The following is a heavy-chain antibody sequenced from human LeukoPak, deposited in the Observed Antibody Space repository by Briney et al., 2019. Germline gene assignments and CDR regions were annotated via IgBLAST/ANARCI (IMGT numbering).Heavy chain of an antibody. V-gene: IGHV4-34*01. CDR3: ARRRGYSYGSNWFDP. Sequence: PSETLSLTCTVSGGSINSYYWSWIRQPPRKGLEWVGKINHSGSNNYNPSLKRQVTISVDTSKNQFSLKLSCVTAADTAVYYCARRRGYSYGSNWFDPWGQGTLVTVSS. D-gene: IGHD5-18*01. J-gene: IGHJ5*02. CDR1: GGSINSYY. CDR2: INHSGSN.